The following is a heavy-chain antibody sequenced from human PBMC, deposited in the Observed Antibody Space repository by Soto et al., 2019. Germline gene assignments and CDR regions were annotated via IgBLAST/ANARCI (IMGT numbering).Heavy chain of an antibody. V-gene: IGHV1-8*01. Sequence: ASVKVSCKASGYTFTSYDINWVRQATGQGLEWMGWMNPNSGNTGYAQKFQGRVTMTRNTSISTAYMELSSLRSEDTAVYYCARGGSGWYNYYYGMDVWGQGTTVTRLL. CDR1: GYTFTSYD. CDR3: ARGGSGWYNYYYGMDV. J-gene: IGHJ6*02. D-gene: IGHD6-19*01. CDR2: MNPNSGNT.